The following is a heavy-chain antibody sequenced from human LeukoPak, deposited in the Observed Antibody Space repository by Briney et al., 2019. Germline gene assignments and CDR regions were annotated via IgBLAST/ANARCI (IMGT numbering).Heavy chain of an antibody. CDR3: AKALHEYTSYYFDY. J-gene: IGHJ4*02. CDR2: ISWNSGSI. D-gene: IGHD6-6*01. CDR1: GSTFDDYA. Sequence: GGSLRLSCAASGSTFDDYAMHWVRQAPGKGLEWVSGISWNSGSIGYADSVKGRFTISRDNAKNSLYLQMNSLRAEDTALYYCAKALHEYTSYYFDYWGQGTLVTVSS. V-gene: IGHV3-9*01.